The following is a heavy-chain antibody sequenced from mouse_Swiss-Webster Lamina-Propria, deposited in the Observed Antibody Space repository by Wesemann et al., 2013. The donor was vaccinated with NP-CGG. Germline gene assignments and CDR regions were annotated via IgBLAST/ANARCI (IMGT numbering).Heavy chain of an antibody. V-gene: IGHV5-17*02. CDR3: ARGPIYYDYDGYYFDY. D-gene: IGHD2-4*01. Sequence: GGLVQPGGSRKLSCAASGFTFSSFGMHWVRQAPEKGLEWVAYISSGSSTIYYADTVKGRFTISRDNPKNTLFLQMTSLRSEDTAMYYCARGPIYYDYDGYYFDYWGQGTTLTVSS. CDR1: GFTFSSFG. CDR2: ISSGSSTI. J-gene: IGHJ2*01.